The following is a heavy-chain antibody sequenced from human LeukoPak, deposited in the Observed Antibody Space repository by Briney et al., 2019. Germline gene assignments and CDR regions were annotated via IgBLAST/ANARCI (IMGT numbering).Heavy chain of an antibody. J-gene: IGHJ4*02. CDR1: GGSISSYY. V-gene: IGHV4-59*01. Sequence: PSETLSLTCTVSGGSISSYYWSWIRQPPGKGLEWIGYIYYSGSTNYNPSLKSRVTISVDTSKNQFSLKLSSVTAADTAVYYCARGTVQYDYVWGSYRCPHFDYWGQGTLVTVSS. CDR2: IYYSGST. CDR3: ARGTVQYDYVWGSYRCPHFDY. D-gene: IGHD3-16*02.